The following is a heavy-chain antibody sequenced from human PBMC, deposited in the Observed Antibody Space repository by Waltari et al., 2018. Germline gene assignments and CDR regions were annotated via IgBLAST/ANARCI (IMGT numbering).Heavy chain of an antibody. V-gene: IGHV1-69-2*01. CDR3: ATARSLYYDDGMDV. CDR2: VDPEDGKK. CDR1: GSTFTGYY. Sequence: VQLVQSGAEVKKPGASVKVSCKASGSTFTGYYLHWGRQAPGKGLEWMVLVDPEDGKKIYAEKLQSRVTITADTSTDTAFMELSSLRSEDTAVYYCATARSLYYDDGMDVWGQGTPVTVSS. J-gene: IGHJ6*02.